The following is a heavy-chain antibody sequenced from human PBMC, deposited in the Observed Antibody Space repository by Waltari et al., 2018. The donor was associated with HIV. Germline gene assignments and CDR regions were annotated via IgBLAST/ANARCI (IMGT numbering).Heavy chain of an antibody. J-gene: IGHJ4*02. V-gene: IGHV4-34*01. D-gene: IGHD6-19*01. CDR2: INHSGST. Sequence: QVQLQQWGAGLLKPSETLSLTCAVYGGSFSGYYWSWTRQPPGKGLEWIGEINHSGSTNYNPSLKSRVTISVDTSKNQFSLKLSSVTAADTAVYYCARGRVGMGKQWLAFDYWGQGTLVTVSS. CDR3: ARGRVGMGKQWLAFDY. CDR1: GGSFSGYY.